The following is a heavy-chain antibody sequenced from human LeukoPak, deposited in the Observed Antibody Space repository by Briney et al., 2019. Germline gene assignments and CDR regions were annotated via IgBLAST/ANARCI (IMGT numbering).Heavy chain of an antibody. J-gene: IGHJ4*02. V-gene: IGHV3-23*01. CDR1: GFTFSSYA. CDR3: AKQVMAVAVSASFFDY. Sequence: GGSLRLSCAASGFTFSSYAMSWVHQAPGKGLEWVSAISGSGGSTYYADSVKGRFTISRDNSKNTLYLQMNSLRAEDTAVYYCAKQVMAVAVSASFFDYWGQGTLVTVSS. CDR2: ISGSGGST. D-gene: IGHD6-19*01.